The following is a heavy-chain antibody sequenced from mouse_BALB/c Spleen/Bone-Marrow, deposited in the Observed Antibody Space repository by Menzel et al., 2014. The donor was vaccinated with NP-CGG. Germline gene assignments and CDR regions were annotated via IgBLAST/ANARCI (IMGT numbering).Heavy chain of an antibody. J-gene: IGHJ4*01. CDR3: ARGWSNYPYYYGMDY. Sequence: QVQLQQPGAELVRPGVSVKISCKGSGYTFTDYAMHWVKQSHAKSLEWIGVISTYYDDANCNQKFKGKATMTVDKSSNTAYMELTRLTSEDSAIYYCARGWSNYPYYYGMDYWGQGTSVTVSS. CDR1: GYTFTDYA. CDR2: ISTYYDDA. V-gene: IGHV1S137*01. D-gene: IGHD2-5*01.